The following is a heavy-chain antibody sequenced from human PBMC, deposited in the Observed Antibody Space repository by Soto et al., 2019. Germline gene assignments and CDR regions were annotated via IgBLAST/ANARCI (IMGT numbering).Heavy chain of an antibody. D-gene: IGHD6-19*01. Sequence: GGSLRLSCAASGFGFSDYRMSWVRQAPGKGLEWISYISDSRTTMDYAGSVKGRFTISRDNAKNLLYLQMNNLRHEHTAIYEPGRAGSQNSGWYRWGHGTMVTFSS. J-gene: IGHJ5*02. CDR1: GFGFSDYR. V-gene: IGHV3-48*02. CDR2: ISDSRTTM. CDR3: GRAGSQNSGWYR.